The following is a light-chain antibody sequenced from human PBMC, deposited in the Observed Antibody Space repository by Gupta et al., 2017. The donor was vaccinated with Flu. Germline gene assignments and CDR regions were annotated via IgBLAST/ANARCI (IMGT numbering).Light chain of an antibody. CDR1: NTDIGSYNF. CDR2: EVT. J-gene: IGLJ1*01. V-gene: IGLV2-14*01. CDR3: SSFTSTSPSYV. Sequence: QSALTQPASVSGSPGQSVTISCTGTNTDIGSYNFVSWYQRHAGKAPKVIIYEVTNRPSGVSDRFSGSKSGNTASLTISGLQVEDEADYFCSSFTSTSPSYVFGTGTQVSDL.